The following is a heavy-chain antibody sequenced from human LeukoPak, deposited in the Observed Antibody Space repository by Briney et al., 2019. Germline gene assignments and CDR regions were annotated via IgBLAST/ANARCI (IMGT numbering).Heavy chain of an antibody. CDR3: ARVRAMPGSYYSYYYSYYMDV. CDR1: GGSFSGYY. CDR2: INHSGST. D-gene: IGHD3-10*01. J-gene: IGHJ6*03. Sequence: SETLSLTCAVYGGSFSGYYWSWIRQPPGKGLEWIGEINHSGSTTYNPSLKSRVTISVDTSKNQFSLKLSSVTAADTAVYYCARVRAMPGSYYSYYYSYYMDVWGKGTTVTVSS. V-gene: IGHV4-34*01.